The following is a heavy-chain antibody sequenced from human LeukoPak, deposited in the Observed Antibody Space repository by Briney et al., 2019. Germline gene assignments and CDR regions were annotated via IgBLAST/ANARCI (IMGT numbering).Heavy chain of an antibody. V-gene: IGHV3-30*04. D-gene: IGHD3-9*01. CDR3: ARGYDILTGYYENWFDP. CDR1: GFTFSDYS. CDR2: VLYDGSMQ. Sequence: GGSLRLSCAASGFTFSDYSMHWVRQAPGKGLEWVAVVLYDGSMQYYADSVKGRFTASRDNSKNTLYLQMNSLRAEDTAVYYCARGYDILTGYYENWFDPWGQGTLVTVSS. J-gene: IGHJ5*02.